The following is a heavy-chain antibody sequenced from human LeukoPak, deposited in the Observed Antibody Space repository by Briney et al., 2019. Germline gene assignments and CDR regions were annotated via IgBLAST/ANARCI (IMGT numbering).Heavy chain of an antibody. CDR3: TTRRQDGW. Sequence: PGGSLRLSCAACGFTFSHYSIDWVRQAPGKGLERVGRIKSKSDGGTIDYAAPVKGRFTISRDDSRNTLYLQMNSLKTEDTAVYYCTTRRQDGWWGQGTLVTVS. J-gene: IGHJ4*02. CDR2: IKSKSDGGTI. D-gene: IGHD2-15*01. CDR1: GFTFSHYS. V-gene: IGHV3-15*01.